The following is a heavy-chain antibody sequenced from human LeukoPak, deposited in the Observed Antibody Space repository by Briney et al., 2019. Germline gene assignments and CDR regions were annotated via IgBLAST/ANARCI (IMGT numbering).Heavy chain of an antibody. CDR2: ISYRGST. Sequence: SETLSLTCTVSGGSISNSGGFYWSWIRQHPGNGLEWIGFISYRGSTYYNLSLKSRVSLSVDTSKGQFSLRLSSVTDEDTAVYYCARISQSSGGFYYWGQGTLVTVSS. J-gene: IGHJ4*02. CDR1: GGSISNSGGFY. D-gene: IGHD2-15*01. CDR3: ARISQSSGGFYY. V-gene: IGHV4-31*02.